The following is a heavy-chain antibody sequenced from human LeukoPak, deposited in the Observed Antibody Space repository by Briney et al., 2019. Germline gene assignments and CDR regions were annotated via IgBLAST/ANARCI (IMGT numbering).Heavy chain of an antibody. Sequence: ASVKVSCKASGYTFTSYDINWVRQATGQGLEWMGWMNPDSGKRGYAQKFQDRVTITMNTSISTAYMELSSLTSEDTAVYYCARDDPTYYYGSGSDYWGQGTLVTVSS. D-gene: IGHD3-10*01. CDR1: GYTFTSYD. V-gene: IGHV1-8*01. CDR2: MNPDSGKR. J-gene: IGHJ4*02. CDR3: ARDDPTYYYGSGSDY.